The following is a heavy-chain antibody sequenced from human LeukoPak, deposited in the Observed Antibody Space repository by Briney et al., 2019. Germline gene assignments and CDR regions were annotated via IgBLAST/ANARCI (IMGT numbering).Heavy chain of an antibody. Sequence: GGSLRLSCAASGFTFSSYSMNWVRQAPGKGLEWVSYISSSSSTICYADSVKGRFTISRDNAKNSLYLQMNSLRDEDTAVYYCARAVGAHYYYYGMDVWGQGTTVTVSS. D-gene: IGHD1-26*01. V-gene: IGHV3-48*02. CDR3: ARAVGAHYYYYGMDV. CDR1: GFTFSSYS. CDR2: ISSSSSTI. J-gene: IGHJ6*02.